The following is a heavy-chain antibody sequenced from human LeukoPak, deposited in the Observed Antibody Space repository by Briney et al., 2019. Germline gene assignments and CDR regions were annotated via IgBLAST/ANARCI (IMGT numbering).Heavy chain of an antibody. CDR2: IIPIFGTA. Sequence: GASVKVSCKASGGTFSSYAISWVRQAPGRGLEWMGGIIPIFGTATYAQKFQGRVTITTDESTSTAYMELSSLRSEDTAVYYCARVALRHAFDIWGQGTMVTVSS. V-gene: IGHV1-69*05. CDR3: ARVALRHAFDI. CDR1: GGTFSSYA. J-gene: IGHJ3*02.